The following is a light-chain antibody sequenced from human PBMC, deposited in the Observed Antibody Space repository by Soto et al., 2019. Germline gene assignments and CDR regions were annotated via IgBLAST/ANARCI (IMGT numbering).Light chain of an antibody. Sequence: IQMTQSPYSLSASEGDRVTITCLASQGIRNEVGWYQQKPGKAPKLLIYGASSLQSGVPSRFSGSGSGTDFTLTISSLQPEDFATYYCLQDFDYPLTFGQGTKVDI. J-gene: IGKJ1*01. CDR3: LQDFDYPLT. CDR1: QGIRNE. V-gene: IGKV1-6*01. CDR2: GAS.